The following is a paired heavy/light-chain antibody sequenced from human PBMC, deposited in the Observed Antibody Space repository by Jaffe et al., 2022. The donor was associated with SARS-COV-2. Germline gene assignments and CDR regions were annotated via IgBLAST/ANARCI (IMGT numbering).Heavy chain of an antibody. CDR3: ARGRGLNYYGSGSYYNGLGLDY. J-gene: IGHJ4*02. D-gene: IGHD3-10*01. CDR1: GFTFSSYS. V-gene: IGHV3-21*01. CDR2: ISSSSSYI. Sequence: EVQLVESGGGLVKPGGSLRLSCAASGFTFSSYSMNWVRQAPGKGLEWVSSISSSSSYIYYADSVKGRFTISRDNAKNSLYLQMNSLRAEDTAVYYCARGRGLNYYGSGSYYNGLGLDYWGQGTLVTVSS.
Light chain of an antibody. J-gene: IGKJ4*01. CDR1: QSLLHSNGYNY. Sequence: DIVMTQSPLSLPVTPGEPASISCRSSQSLLHSNGYNYLDWYLQKPGQSPQLLIYLGSNRASGVPDRFSGSGSGTDFTLKISRVEAEDVGVYYCMQALQTFTFGGGTKVEIK. CDR2: LGS. V-gene: IGKV2-28*01. CDR3: MQALQTFT.